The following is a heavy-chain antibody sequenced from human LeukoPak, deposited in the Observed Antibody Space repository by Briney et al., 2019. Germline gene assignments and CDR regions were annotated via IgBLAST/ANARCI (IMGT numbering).Heavy chain of an antibody. V-gene: IGHV1-69*13. J-gene: IGHJ4*02. D-gene: IGHD3-3*01. CDR1: GGTFSSYA. CDR3: ARGFGYDFWSGYYHY. Sequence: GASVKVSCKASGGTFSSYAISWVRQATGQGLEWMGGIIPIFGIANYAQKFQGRVTITADESTSTAYMELSSLRSEDTAVYYCARGFGYDFWSGYYHYWGQGTLVTVSS. CDR2: IIPIFGIA.